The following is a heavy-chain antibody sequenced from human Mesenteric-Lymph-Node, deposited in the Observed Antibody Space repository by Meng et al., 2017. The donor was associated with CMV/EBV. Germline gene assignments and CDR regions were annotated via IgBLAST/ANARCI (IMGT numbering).Heavy chain of an antibody. D-gene: IGHD3-3*01. J-gene: IGHJ6*02. Sequence: GESLKISCAASGFTFSSYAMSWVRQAPGKGLEWVSAISGSGGSTYYADSVKGRFTISRDNSKNTLYLQMNSLRVEDTAVYYCAKDYDFWSAYPDYFGMDVWGQGTTVTVSS. CDR3: AKDYDFWSAYPDYFGMDV. CDR1: GFTFSSYA. V-gene: IGHV3-23*01. CDR2: ISGSGGST.